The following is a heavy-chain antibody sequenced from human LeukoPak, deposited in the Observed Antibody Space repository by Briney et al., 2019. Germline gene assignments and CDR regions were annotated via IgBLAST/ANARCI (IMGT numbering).Heavy chain of an antibody. CDR3: ARDYYDSSGSYKNWFDP. J-gene: IGHJ5*02. CDR2: INPNSAGT. CDR1: GYTFTGYY. D-gene: IGHD3-22*01. Sequence: ASVKVSCKASGYTFTGYYMHWVRQAPGQGLEWMGRINPNSAGTNYAQKFQGRVTMTRDTSISTAYMELSRLRSDDTAVYYCARDYYDSSGSYKNWFDPWGQGTLVTVSS. V-gene: IGHV1-2*06.